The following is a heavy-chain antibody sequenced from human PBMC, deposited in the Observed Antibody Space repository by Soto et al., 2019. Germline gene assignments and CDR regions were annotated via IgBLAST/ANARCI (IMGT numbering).Heavy chain of an antibody. CDR2: IYYSGST. D-gene: IGHD3-22*01. J-gene: IGHJ3*02. CDR3: ARDYGDYYDSSGFLQRVAFDI. CDR1: GGSISSYY. V-gene: IGHV4-59*01. Sequence: TSETLSLTCTVSGGSISSYYWSWIRQPPGKGLEWIGYIYYSGSTNYNPSLKSRVTISVDTSKNQFSLKLSSVTAADTAVYYCARDYGDYYDSSGFLQRVAFDIWGQGTMVTVSS.